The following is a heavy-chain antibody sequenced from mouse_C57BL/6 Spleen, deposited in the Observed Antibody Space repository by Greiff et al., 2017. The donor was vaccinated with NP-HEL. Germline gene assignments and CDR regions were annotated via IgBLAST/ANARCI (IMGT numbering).Heavy chain of an antibody. D-gene: IGHD1-1*01. V-gene: IGHV1-54*01. CDR3: ARSLYYYVDY. Sequence: QVQLKESGAELVRPGTSVKVSCKASGYAFTNYLIEWVKQRPGQGLEWIGVINPGSGGTNYNEKFKGKATLTADKSSSTAYMQLSSLTSEDSAVYFCARSLYYYVDYWGQGTTLTVSS. CDR1: GYAFTNYL. CDR2: INPGSGGT. J-gene: IGHJ2*01.